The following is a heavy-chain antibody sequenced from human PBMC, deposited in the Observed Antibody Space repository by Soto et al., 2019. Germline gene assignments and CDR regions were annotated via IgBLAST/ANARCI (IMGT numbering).Heavy chain of an antibody. CDR1: GYTFTSYG. CDR3: ERDPVAGTYFDY. J-gene: IGHJ4*02. D-gene: IGHD6-19*01. V-gene: IGHV1-18*01. Sequence: ASVKVSCKASGYTFTSYGISWVRQAPGQGLEWMGWINAYNGNTNYAQKLQGRVTMTTDTSTSTAYMELRSLRSDDTAVYYCERDPVAGTYFDYWGQGTLVTSPQ. CDR2: INAYNGNT.